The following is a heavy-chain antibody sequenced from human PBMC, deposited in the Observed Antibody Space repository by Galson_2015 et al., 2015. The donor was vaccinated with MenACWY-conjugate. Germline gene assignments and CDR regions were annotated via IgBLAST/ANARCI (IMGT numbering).Heavy chain of an antibody. V-gene: IGHV3-7*01. J-gene: IGHJ4*02. CDR3: ARDHNWAFDY. D-gene: IGHD1-20*01. Sequence: YVDSVKGRFTISRDNGKNALFLQMISLRAEDTAVYYCARDHNWAFDYWGQGTLVTVSS.